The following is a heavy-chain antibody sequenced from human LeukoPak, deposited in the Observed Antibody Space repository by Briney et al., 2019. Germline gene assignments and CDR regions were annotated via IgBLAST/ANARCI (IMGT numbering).Heavy chain of an antibody. CDR1: GFTFSNAW. CDR3: TTPYDYDFWSGYDY. V-gene: IGHV3-15*01. D-gene: IGHD3-3*01. CDR2: IKSKADGGTT. Sequence: PGGSLRLSCAASGFTFSNAWMSWVRQAPGKGLEWVGRIKSKADGGTTDYAAPVKGRFTISRDDSKNTLYLQMNSLKTEDTAVYYCTTPYDYDFWSGYDYWGQGTLVTVSS. J-gene: IGHJ4*02.